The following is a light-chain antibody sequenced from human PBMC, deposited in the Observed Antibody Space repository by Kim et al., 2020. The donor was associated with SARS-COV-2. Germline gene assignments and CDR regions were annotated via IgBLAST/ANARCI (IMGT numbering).Light chain of an antibody. J-gene: IGLJ3*02. CDR2: EVS. CDR3: CSYAGSSAPWV. CDR1: SSDVGSYNL. V-gene: IGLV2-23*02. Sequence: QSITISCTGTSSDVGSYNLVSWYRHHPGKAPKLMIYEVSKRPSGVSNRLSGSKSGNTASLTISGLQPEDEADYYCCSYAGSSAPWVFGGGTKLTVL.